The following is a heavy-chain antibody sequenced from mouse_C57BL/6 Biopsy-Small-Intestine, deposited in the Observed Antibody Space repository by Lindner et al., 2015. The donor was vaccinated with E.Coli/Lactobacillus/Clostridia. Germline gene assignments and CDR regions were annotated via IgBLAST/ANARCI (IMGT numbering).Heavy chain of an antibody. V-gene: IGHV1-39*01. CDR1: GYSFTDYN. Sequence: VQLQESGPELVKPGASVKISCKASGYSFTDYNMNWVKQSNGKSLEWIGVINPNSGTTTYNQKFKGRATLTVDQPSSTAYMQLNSLTSEDSAVYYCARNGNYFDYWGQGTTLTVSS. J-gene: IGHJ2*01. CDR2: INPNSGTT. D-gene: IGHD2-1*01. CDR3: ARNGNYFDY.